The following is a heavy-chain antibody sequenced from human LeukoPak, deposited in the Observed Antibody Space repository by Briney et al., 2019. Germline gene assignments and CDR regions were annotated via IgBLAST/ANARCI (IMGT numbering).Heavy chain of an antibody. J-gene: IGHJ4*02. CDR3: ARAIHGGGSYDY. CDR1: GYTFTSYG. D-gene: IGHD1-26*01. CDR2: ISAYNGNT. Sequence: ASVKVSCKASGYTFTSYGISWVRQAPGQGLEWMGWISAYNGNTNYAQKLQGRVTMTTDTSTSTAYMELRSLRSEDTAVYYCARAIHGGGSYDYWGQGTLVTVSS. V-gene: IGHV1-18*01.